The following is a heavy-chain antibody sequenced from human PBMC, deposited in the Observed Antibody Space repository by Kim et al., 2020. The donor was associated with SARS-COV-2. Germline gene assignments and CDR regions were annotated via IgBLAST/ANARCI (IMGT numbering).Heavy chain of an antibody. J-gene: IGHJ1*01. Sequence: NYNPSLKSRVTISVDTSKNQFSLKLSSVTAADTAVYYCASDEGAARPFQHWGQGTLVTVSS. CDR3: ASDEGAARPFQH. D-gene: IGHD6-6*01. V-gene: IGHV4-59*01.